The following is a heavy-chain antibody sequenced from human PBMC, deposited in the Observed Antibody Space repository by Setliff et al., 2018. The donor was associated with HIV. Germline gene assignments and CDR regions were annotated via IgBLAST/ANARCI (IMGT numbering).Heavy chain of an antibody. J-gene: IGHJ4*02. CDR3: ARGGYYDNSGYYYATYPPDY. CDR1: GGSFRGSC. V-gene: IGHV4-34*01. CDR2: IYFSGST. Sequence: SETLSLTCAVYGGSFRGSCWNWIRQPPGKRLQWIGSIYFSGSTYYNPSLKSRVTISVDTSKNQFSLKLRSVTAADTAVYYCARGGYYDNSGYYYATYPPDYWGQGALVTVSS. D-gene: IGHD3-22*01.